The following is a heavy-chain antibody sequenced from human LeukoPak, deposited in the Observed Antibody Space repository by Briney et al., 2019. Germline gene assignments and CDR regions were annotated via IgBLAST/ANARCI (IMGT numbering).Heavy chain of an antibody. J-gene: IGHJ4*02. Sequence: GGSQRLSCAASGFTFSSYSMNWVRQAPGKGLEWVSSISSSSSYIYYADSVKGRFTISRDNAKNSLYLQMNGLRAEDTAVYYCARSGYNWNPDYWGQGTLVTVSS. D-gene: IGHD1-20*01. CDR2: ISSSSSYI. CDR1: GFTFSSYS. V-gene: IGHV3-21*01. CDR3: ARSGYNWNPDY.